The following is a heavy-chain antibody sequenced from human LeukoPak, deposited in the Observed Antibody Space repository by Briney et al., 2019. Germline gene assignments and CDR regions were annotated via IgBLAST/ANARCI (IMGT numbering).Heavy chain of an antibody. CDR3: ATRIAVAGLDY. CDR2: IYPGDSDT. Sequence: GESLKISCKTSGYSFVSHWIVWVRQMPGKGLEWLGIIYPGDSDTRYSPSFQGQVTISADKSISTAYLQWSSLKASDTAMYYCATRIAVAGLDYWGQGTLVTVSS. V-gene: IGHV5-51*01. CDR1: GYSFVSHW. J-gene: IGHJ4*02. D-gene: IGHD6-19*01.